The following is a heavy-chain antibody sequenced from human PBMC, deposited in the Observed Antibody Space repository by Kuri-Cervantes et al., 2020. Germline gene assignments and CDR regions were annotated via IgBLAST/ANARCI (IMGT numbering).Heavy chain of an antibody. D-gene: IGHD2-15*01. CDR1: GGTFNSYT. CDR2: IIPVLDIT. CDR3: ARDRRDVVVVAATGTYYYYGMDV. J-gene: IGHJ6*02. Sequence: SVKVSCKASGGTFNSYTFTWVRQAPGQGLEWLGRIIPVLDITNYAQTIKGRVTITADKSTSTVFLEVNSLRAEDTAVYYCARDRRDVVVVAATGTYYYYGMDVWGQGTTVTVSS. V-gene: IGHV1-69*04.